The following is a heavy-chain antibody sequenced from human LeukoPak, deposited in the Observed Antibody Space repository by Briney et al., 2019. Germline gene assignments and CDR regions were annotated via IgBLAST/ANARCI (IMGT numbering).Heavy chain of an antibody. V-gene: IGHV3-48*03. CDR2: ISNSGSTI. D-gene: IGHD4-23*01. Sequence: PGGSLRLSCAASGFTFSSYEMNWVRQAPGKGLEWVSYISNSGSTIYYADSVKGRFTISRDNAKKSLYVQMNSLRAEDTAVYYCARGGGVVMADFDYWGQGTLVTVSS. J-gene: IGHJ4*02. CDR3: ARGGGVVMADFDY. CDR1: GFTFSSYE.